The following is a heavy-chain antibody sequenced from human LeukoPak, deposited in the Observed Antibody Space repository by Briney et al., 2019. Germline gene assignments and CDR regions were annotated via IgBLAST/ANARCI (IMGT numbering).Heavy chain of an antibody. CDR2: IYHSGST. D-gene: IGHD3-3*01. CDR3: ATLPVLRFLEWLLPANYYYYYMDV. Sequence: SETLSLTCTVSGYSISSGYYWGWIRQPPGKGLEWIGSIYHSGSTYYNPSLKSRVTISVDTSKNQFSLKLSSVTAADTAVYYCATLPVLRFLEWLLPANYYYYYMDVWGKGTTVTVSS. V-gene: IGHV4-38-2*02. J-gene: IGHJ6*03. CDR1: GYSISSGYY.